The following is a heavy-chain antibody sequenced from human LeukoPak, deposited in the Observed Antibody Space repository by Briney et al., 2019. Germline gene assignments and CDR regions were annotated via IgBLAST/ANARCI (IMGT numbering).Heavy chain of an antibody. CDR3: AKDQDAILTGYYRVD. J-gene: IGHJ4*02. D-gene: IGHD3-9*01. CDR2: ISGSGGST. CDR1: GFTFSSYA. Sequence: PGGSLRLSCAASGFTFSSYAMSWVRQAPGKGLEWVSAISGSGGSTYYADSVKGRFTISRDNSKNTLYLQMNSLRAEDTAVYYCAKDQDAILTGYYRVDWGQGTLVTVSS. V-gene: IGHV3-23*01.